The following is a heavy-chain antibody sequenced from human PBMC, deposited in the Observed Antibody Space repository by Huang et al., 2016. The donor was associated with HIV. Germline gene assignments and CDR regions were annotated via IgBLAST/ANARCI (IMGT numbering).Heavy chain of an antibody. CDR3: AKESRWFSDFDH. V-gene: IGHV3-30*18. J-gene: IGHJ4*02. D-gene: IGHD2-15*01. Sequence: QVHLVESGGGVVQPGGSLRLSCAAPGFKLSGLCMHWVRQAPGKGREGVAVISDYGRSKFHTDSVKGRFTISRDNSDNTLSLQMKGLRPDDTAVYYCAKESRWFSDFDHWGQGVLVSVSS. CDR2: ISDYGRSK. CDR1: GFKLSGLC.